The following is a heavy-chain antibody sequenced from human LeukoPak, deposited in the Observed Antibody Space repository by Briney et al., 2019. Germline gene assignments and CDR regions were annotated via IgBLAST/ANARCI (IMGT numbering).Heavy chain of an antibody. D-gene: IGHD3-10*01. V-gene: IGHV3-21*01. CDR3: ARGRYGSGSYYPEESFDY. CDR1: GFTFSSYS. CDR2: FISTSSYI. J-gene: IGHJ4*02. Sequence: PGGSLRLSCAASGFTFSSYSMHWVRQAPGKGLEWVSSFISTSSYIYYADSVKGRFTISRDNAKNSLYLQMNSLRAEDTAVYYCARGRYGSGSYYPEESFDYWGQGTLVTVSS.